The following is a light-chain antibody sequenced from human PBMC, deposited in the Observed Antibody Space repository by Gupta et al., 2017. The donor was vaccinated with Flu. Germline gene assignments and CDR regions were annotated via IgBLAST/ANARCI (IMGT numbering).Light chain of an antibody. CDR3: QSYDNSLSVVV. V-gene: IGLV1-40*01. Sequence: QSVLTQPPSVSGAPGQRVTISCTGISSHIGGDYDLHWYLQFPGAAPKLLIFGNNNRPSGVPDRFSGSKSGTSASLVVSGLQAEDEGDYFCQSYDNSLSVVVFGGGTKLTVL. CDR1: SSHIGGDYD. J-gene: IGLJ2*01. CDR2: GNN.